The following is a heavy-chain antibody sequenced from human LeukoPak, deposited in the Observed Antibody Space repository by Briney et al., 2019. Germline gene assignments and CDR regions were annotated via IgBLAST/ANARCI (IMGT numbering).Heavy chain of an antibody. Sequence: SGGSLRLSCTASGFPFIEYSMNWVRQAPGKGLEWISYIGIDSGNTKYADSVRGRFTISADKAKYSLYLQMNSLRVEDTAVYYCARDHNYAFDNWGQGTLVSVAS. D-gene: IGHD1-1*01. CDR1: GFPFIEYS. J-gene: IGHJ4*02. CDR2: IGIDSGNT. V-gene: IGHV3-48*01. CDR3: ARDHNYAFDN.